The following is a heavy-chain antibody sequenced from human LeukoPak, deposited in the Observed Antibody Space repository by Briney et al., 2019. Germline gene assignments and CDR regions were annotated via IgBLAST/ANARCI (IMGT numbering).Heavy chain of an antibody. CDR2: IYPGDSDT. CDR3: ASSAVVVYALAAFYI. Sequence: GESLKISCKGSGYSFTSYWHAWVRQMPGKGLEWMGIIYPGDSDTRYSPSFQGQVTISVDKSISTAYLQWSSLKASDTAMYYCASSAVVVYALAAFYIWGQGTMVGVCS. CDR1: GYSFTSYW. D-gene: IGHD3-22*01. J-gene: IGHJ3*02. V-gene: IGHV5-51*01.